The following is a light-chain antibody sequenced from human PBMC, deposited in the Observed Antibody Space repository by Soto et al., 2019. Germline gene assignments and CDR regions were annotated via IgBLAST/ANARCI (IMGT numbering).Light chain of an antibody. CDR2: AVT. J-gene: IGLJ1*01. CDR1: GSDVGFYSY. CDR3: FSFTATGTPV. V-gene: IGLV2-8*01. Sequence: QSVLTQPPSASGSPGQSLTIPCTGSGSDVGFYSYASCYQQHPGKVSKLLIYAVTNRPSRGPDRFSGSKPGTTASLTISGLQVEDEAEYFCFSFTATGTPVFGTGTKVSVL.